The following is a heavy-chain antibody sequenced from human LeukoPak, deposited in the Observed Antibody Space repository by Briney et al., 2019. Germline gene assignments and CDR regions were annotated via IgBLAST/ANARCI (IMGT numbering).Heavy chain of an antibody. J-gene: IGHJ4*02. CDR3: VRTFTGSSWYFDY. V-gene: IGHV4-30-2*01. Sequence: SETLSLTCTVSGGSISSGGYSWSWIRQPPGKGLEWIGHIYQSGSTKYNPPLKSRVTISVDRSKNQFSLKLSSVTAADTAVYYCVRTFTGSSWYFDYWGQGTLVTVSS. CDR2: IYQSGST. D-gene: IGHD6-13*01. CDR1: GGSISSGGYS.